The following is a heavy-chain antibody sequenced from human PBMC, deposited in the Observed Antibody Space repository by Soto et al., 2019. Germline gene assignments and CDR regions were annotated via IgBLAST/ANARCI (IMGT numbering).Heavy chain of an antibody. CDR3: LWGSYEFDD. D-gene: IGHD3-16*01. J-gene: IGHJ4*02. CDR1: GYNFTSYG. V-gene: IGHV1-18*01. CDR2: VSAYSGLT. Sequence: QAQLVQSGAEVKKPGASVKVSCKASGYNFTSYGISWVRQAPGQGLEWMGRVSAYSGLTKYAPKFKGRVTMTTDTSTTTAYMELRSLRSDDKAVYYLLWGSYEFDDWGQGTLVTVSS.